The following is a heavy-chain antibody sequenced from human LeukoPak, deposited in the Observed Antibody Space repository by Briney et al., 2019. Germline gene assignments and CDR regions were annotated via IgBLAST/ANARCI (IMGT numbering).Heavy chain of an antibody. CDR1: GFTFSSYG. D-gene: IGHD6-25*01. CDR2: ILYDGTNK. V-gene: IGHV3-33*01. CDR3: ARDRYSSGLEYFDY. J-gene: IGHJ4*02. Sequence: GRSLRLSCAASGFTFSSYGMHWVRQAPGKGLEWVAVILYDGTNKYYADSVKGRFTISRDNSKNTLYLQMNSLRAEDTAVYYCARDRYSSGLEYFDYWGQGTLVTVSS.